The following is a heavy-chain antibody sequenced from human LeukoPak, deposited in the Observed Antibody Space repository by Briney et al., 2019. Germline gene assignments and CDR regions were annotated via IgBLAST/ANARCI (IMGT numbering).Heavy chain of an antibody. D-gene: IGHD2-21*02. CDR3: AKEGGQFTYCGGDCYSLSGPFDY. CDR1: GFTFDDYA. V-gene: IGHV3-43*02. Sequence: GGSLRLSCAASGFTFDDYAMHWVSQAPGKGLEWVSLISGDGGRTYYADSVKGGLTISREKSKNSLCLQMNSLRTEDTALYYCAKEGGQFTYCGGDCYSLSGPFDYWGQGTLVTVSS. J-gene: IGHJ4*02. CDR2: ISGDGGRT.